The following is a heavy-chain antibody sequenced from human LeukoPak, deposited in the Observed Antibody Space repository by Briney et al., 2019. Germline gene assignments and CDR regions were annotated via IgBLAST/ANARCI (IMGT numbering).Heavy chain of an antibody. J-gene: IGHJ5*02. D-gene: IGHD2-21*02. CDR1: GGSISSSSYY. CDR3: ARHVAAYCGGDCYSGWFDP. V-gene: IGHV4-39*01. CDR2: IYYSGST. Sequence: SETLSLTCTVSGGSISSSSYYWGWIRQPPGKGLEWIGSIYYSGSTYYNPSLKSRVTISVDTSKNQFSLKLSSVTAADTAVYYCARHVAAYCGGDCYSGWFDPWGQGTLVTVSS.